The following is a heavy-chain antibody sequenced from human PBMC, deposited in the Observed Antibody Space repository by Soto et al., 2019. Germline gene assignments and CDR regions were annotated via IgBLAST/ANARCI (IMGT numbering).Heavy chain of an antibody. CDR1: GYTFTSYG. Sequence: ASVKVSCKSSGYTFTSYGMSWVRQAPGQGLEWMGWISNYNGNTNYAQKVQDRVTMTTDTSASTTYMELRSLRSDDTAVYYCARGPRYCSSTTCFSGVTWFDPWGQGTLVTVSS. CDR2: ISNYNGNT. D-gene: IGHD2-2*01. V-gene: IGHV1-18*04. CDR3: ARGPRYCSSTTCFSGVTWFDP. J-gene: IGHJ5*02.